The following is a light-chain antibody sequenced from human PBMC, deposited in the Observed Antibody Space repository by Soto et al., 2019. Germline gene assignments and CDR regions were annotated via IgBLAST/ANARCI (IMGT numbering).Light chain of an antibody. J-gene: IGKJ4*01. V-gene: IGKV3-20*01. CDR3: QQYCSSPPRT. Sequence: EIVLTQSPGTLSLSPGGRATLSCRASRSVSSSFLAWYQQKPGQAPRLLIYGASSRATGIPDRFSGSGSGTDFTLTISRLELEDFAVYYCQQYCSSPPRTVGGGNKVDIK. CDR1: RSVSSSF. CDR2: GAS.